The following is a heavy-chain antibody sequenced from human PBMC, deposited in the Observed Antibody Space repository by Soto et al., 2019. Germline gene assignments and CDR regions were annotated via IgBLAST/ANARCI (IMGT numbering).Heavy chain of an antibody. V-gene: IGHV3-23*01. CDR3: TRETVAGITGLDY. J-gene: IGHJ4*02. CDR1: GFTFSSYA. CDR2: ISVSDAFI. D-gene: IGHD1-20*01. Sequence: PGGSLRLSCAASGFTFSSYAMHWVRQAPGKGLEWVSGISVSDAFIYYADSVRGRFSISRDASENILYLQMNSLRVDDTALYYCTRETVAGITGLDYWGQGTLVTVSS.